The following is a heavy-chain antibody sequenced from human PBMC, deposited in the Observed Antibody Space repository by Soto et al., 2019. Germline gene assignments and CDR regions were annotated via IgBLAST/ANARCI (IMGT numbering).Heavy chain of an antibody. D-gene: IGHD6-6*01. CDR1: GFTVSSNY. CDR3: AREIGRGAAQTNYMDV. V-gene: IGHV3-66*01. J-gene: IGHJ6*03. CDR2: IYSGGST. Sequence: EVQLVESGGGLVQPGGSLRLSCAASGFTVSSNYMRWVRQAPGKGLEGVSVIYSGGSTFYADSVKGRFTISRDNSKNTVYLQMNSLRAEDAGVYYCAREIGRGAAQTNYMDVWGKGTTVTVS.